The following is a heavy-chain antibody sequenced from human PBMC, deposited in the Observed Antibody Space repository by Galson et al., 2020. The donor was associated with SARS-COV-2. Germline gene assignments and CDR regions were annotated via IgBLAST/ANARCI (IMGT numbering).Heavy chain of an antibody. V-gene: IGHV1-18*01. CDR2: ISAYNGNT. J-gene: IGHJ5*02. CDR1: GYTFTSYG. D-gene: IGHD2-2*01. CDR3: ARAAGYCSSTSCHPRAPYYDFWSGYDNWFDP. Sequence: ASVKVSCKASGYTFTSYGISWVRQAPGQGLEWMGWISAYNGNTNYAQKLQGRVTMTTDTSTSTAYMELRSLRSDDTAVYYCARAAGYCSSTSCHPRAPYYDFWSGYDNWFDPWGQGTLVTVSS.